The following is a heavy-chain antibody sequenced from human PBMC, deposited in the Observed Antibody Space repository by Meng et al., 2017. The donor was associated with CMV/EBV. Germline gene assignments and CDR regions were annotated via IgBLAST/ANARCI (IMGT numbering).Heavy chain of an antibody. V-gene: IGHV4-4*07. CDR3: ARSMVVAGDWFDP. Sequence: QVQLPSSGPGRVKPSESLSLTCTVAGGSISSYYWSWIRQPAGKGLEWIGRIYTSGSTNYNPSLKSRVTMSVDTSKNQFSLKLSSVTAADTAVYYCARSMVVAGDWFDPWGQGTLVTVSS. J-gene: IGHJ5*02. D-gene: IGHD2-15*01. CDR2: IYTSGST. CDR1: GGSISSYY.